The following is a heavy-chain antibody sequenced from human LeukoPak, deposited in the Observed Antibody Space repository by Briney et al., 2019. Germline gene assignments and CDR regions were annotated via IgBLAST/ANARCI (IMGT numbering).Heavy chain of an antibody. D-gene: IGHD2-15*01. V-gene: IGHV4-61*01. CDR2: IYYSGST. J-gene: IGHJ4*02. CDR1: GGSVSSGSYY. CDR3: ARGGVVVAATPFDY. Sequence: SETLSLTCTVSGGSVSSGSYYWSWIRQPPGKGLEWIGYIYYSGSTNYNPSLKSRVTISVDTSKNRFSLKLSSVTAADTAVYYCARGGVVVAATPFDYWGQGTLVTVSS.